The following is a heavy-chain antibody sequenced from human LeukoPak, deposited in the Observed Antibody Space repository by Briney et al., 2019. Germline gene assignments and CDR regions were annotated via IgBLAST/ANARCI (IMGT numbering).Heavy chain of an antibody. Sequence: ASVKVSCKASGYTFTGYYMHWVRQAPGQGLEWMGWINPNSGGTNYAQKFQGRVTMTRDTSISTAYMELSRLRSDDTAVYYCARSEGNYRSSYRGAYYFDYWGQGTLVTVSS. D-gene: IGHD6-13*01. CDR3: ARSEGNYRSSYRGAYYFDY. CDR2: INPNSGGT. V-gene: IGHV1-2*02. J-gene: IGHJ4*02. CDR1: GYTFTGYY.